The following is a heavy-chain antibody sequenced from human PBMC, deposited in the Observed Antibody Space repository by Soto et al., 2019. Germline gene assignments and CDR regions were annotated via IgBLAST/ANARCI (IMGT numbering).Heavy chain of an antibody. V-gene: IGHV3-15*01. CDR2: IKSKTDGGTT. CDR1: GFTFSNAW. CDR3: TTDKRLGLYYYYYGMDV. Sequence: EVQLVESGGGLVKPGGSLRLSCAASGFTFSNAWMSWVRQAPGKGLEWVGRIKSKTDGGTTDYAAPVKGRFTISRDDSKNTLYLQMNSLKTEDTAVYYCTTDKRLGLYYYYYGMDVWGQGTTVTVSS. J-gene: IGHJ6*02. D-gene: IGHD6-25*01.